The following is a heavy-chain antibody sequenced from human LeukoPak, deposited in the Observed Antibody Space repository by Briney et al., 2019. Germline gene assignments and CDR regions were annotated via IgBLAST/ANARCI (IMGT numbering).Heavy chain of an antibody. CDR1: GFAVSGYW. CDR3: ARDRGEATPLDP. J-gene: IGHJ5*02. Sequence: GGSLRLSCEVSGFAVSGYWMHWVRQAPGKGMEGVALIRIDGSATSHADSVRGRFTTSRDSAKTAVYLQMDSLRVEDTAIYYCARDRGEATPLDPWGQGALVTVSS. CDR2: IRIDGSAT. V-gene: IGHV3-74*01.